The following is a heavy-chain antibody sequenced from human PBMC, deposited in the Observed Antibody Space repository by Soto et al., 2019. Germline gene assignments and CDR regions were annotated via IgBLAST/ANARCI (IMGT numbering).Heavy chain of an antibody. CDR1: GFTFSTYS. J-gene: IGHJ5*02. CDR3: ARLYSTSSVNRWFDP. V-gene: IGHV3-48*02. CDR2: ISASGDAI. D-gene: IGHD6-6*01. Sequence: EVQLVESGGGLVQPGGSLRLSCAASGFTFSTYSMNWVRQAPGKGLEWISFISASGDAIYYADSVRGRFTISRDNAESSLYLQVKSLSDEDTAVYFCARLYSTSSVNRWFDPWGQGTLVTVSS.